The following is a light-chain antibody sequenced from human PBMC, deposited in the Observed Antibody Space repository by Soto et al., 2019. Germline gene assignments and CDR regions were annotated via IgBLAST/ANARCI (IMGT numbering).Light chain of an antibody. CDR2: GNS. CDR3: QSYDSSLSGCVV. Sequence: QSVLTQPPSVSGAPGQRVTISCTGSSSNIGAGYDVHWYQQLPGTDPKLLIYGNSNRPSGVPDRSSGSKSGTSASLAITGLQAEDEADYYCQSYDSSLSGCVVFGGGTKVTVL. CDR1: SSNIGAGYD. V-gene: IGLV1-40*01. J-gene: IGLJ2*01.